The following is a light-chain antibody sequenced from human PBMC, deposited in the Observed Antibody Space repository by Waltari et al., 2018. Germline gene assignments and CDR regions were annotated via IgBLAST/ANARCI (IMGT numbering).Light chain of an antibody. Sequence: QAVLTQPSSLSASPGASASLTCTLRSGINVGTYRIYWYQQKPGSPPQYLLRYKSDSDKQQGSGVPGRFSGSKDASANAGILLISGLQSEDEADYYCMIWHSSAVVFGVGTKLTVL. CDR3: MIWHSSAVV. CDR2: YKSDSDK. V-gene: IGLV5-45*03. CDR1: SGINVGTYR. J-gene: IGLJ2*01.